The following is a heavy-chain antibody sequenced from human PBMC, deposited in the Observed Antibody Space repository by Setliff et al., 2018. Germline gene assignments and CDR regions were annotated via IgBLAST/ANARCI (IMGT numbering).Heavy chain of an antibody. CDR1: GFTFSSYA. CDR2: ISGSGGST. J-gene: IGHJ6*02. Sequence: GGSLRLSCAASGFTFSSYAMSWVRQAPGKGLEWVSAISGSGGSTYYADSVKGRFTISRDNSKNTLYLQMNSLRAEDTAVYYCARGLRFLEWFPYYYYGMNVWGQGTTVTVSS. CDR3: ARGLRFLEWFPYYYYGMNV. V-gene: IGHV3-23*01. D-gene: IGHD3-3*01.